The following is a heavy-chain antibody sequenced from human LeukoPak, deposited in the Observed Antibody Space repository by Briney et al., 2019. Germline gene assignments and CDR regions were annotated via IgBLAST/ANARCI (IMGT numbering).Heavy chain of an antibody. J-gene: IGHJ6*04. CDR1: GFTFSSYA. Sequence: GRSLRPSCAASGFTFSSYAMHWVRQAPGKGLEWVAVISYDGSNKYYADSVKGRFTISRDNSKNTLYLQMKSLRAEDTAVYYCARGPDIVVVPAAMSDYYYYYGMDVWGKGTTVTVSS. CDR2: ISYDGSNK. V-gene: IGHV3-30*04. D-gene: IGHD2-2*01. CDR3: ARGPDIVVVPAAMSDYYYYYGMDV.